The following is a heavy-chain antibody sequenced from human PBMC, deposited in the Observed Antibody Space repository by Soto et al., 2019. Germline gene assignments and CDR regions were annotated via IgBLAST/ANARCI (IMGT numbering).Heavy chain of an antibody. CDR1: GFTFSSYW. Sequence: EVQLVESGGGLVQPGESLRLSCAASGFTFSSYWMHWVRQAPGKGLVWVSRINSDGSSTSYAGSVKCRFTISRDNAKNTLDLQMNSLRAEETAVYYCVRTSLVVAAATREDYCGQGTLVTVSS. D-gene: IGHD2-15*01. J-gene: IGHJ4*02. V-gene: IGHV3-74*01. CDR2: INSDGSST. CDR3: VRTSLVVAAATREDY.